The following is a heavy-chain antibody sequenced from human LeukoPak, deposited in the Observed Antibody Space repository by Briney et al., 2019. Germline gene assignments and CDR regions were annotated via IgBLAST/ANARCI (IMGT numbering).Heavy chain of an antibody. V-gene: IGHV3-30*04. CDR2: ISYDGSNK. CDR1: GFTFSSYA. J-gene: IGHJ6*02. Sequence: GRSLRLSCAASGFTFSSYAMHWVRQAPGKGLEWVAVISYDGSNKYYADSVKGRFTISRDNSKNTLYLQMNSLRAEDTAVYYCAKDRKDYDILTGVMDVWGQGTTVTVSS. D-gene: IGHD3-9*01. CDR3: AKDRKDYDILTGVMDV.